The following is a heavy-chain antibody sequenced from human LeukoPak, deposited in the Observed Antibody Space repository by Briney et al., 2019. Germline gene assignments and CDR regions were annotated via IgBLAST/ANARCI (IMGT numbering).Heavy chain of an antibody. CDR3: ARLPQVTYDKGDYFDY. J-gene: IGHJ4*02. CDR2: IYHSGST. V-gene: IGHV4-39*07. Sequence: PSETLSLTCTVSGGSISSSSYYWGWIRQPPGKGLEWIGSIYHSGSTYYNPSLKSRVTISADTSKSQFSLKLSSVTAADTAVYHCARLPQVTYDKGDYFDYWGQGTLVTVSS. D-gene: IGHD3-22*01. CDR1: GGSISSSSYY.